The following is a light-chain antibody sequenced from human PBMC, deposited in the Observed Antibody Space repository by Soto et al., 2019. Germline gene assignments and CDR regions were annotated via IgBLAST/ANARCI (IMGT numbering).Light chain of an antibody. CDR3: QQSYSTPRT. CDR2: AAS. CDR1: RSIINY. J-gene: IGKJ1*01. V-gene: IGKV1-39*01. Sequence: IHLTESPSSLSAFFGDIFTITCLASRSIINYLNWYQQKPGRAPKLLIYAASRLQGGVPSRFSGSGSGTDFTLTFSSLQPEDSATYYCQQSYSTPRTFGQGTKVDIK.